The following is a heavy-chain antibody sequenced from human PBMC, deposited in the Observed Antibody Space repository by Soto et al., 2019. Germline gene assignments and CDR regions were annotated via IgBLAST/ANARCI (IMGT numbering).Heavy chain of an antibody. Sequence: QVQLVQSGAEVQKPGSSVKVSCKASGGTFSSYTISWVRQAPGQGLEWMGRIIPILGIANYAQKFQGRVTITADKSTSTAYIELSSLISEDTAVYYCARGDYGDYQHWGQGTLVTVSS. V-gene: IGHV1-69*02. CDR1: GGTFSSYT. CDR3: ARGDYGDYQH. CDR2: IIPILGIA. D-gene: IGHD4-17*01. J-gene: IGHJ1*01.